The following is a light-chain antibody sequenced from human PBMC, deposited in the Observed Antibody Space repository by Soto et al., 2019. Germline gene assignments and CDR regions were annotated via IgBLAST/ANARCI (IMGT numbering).Light chain of an antibody. CDR3: LQYHNLWE. J-gene: IGKJ1*01. V-gene: IGKV3-15*01. CDR1: QTIYYN. Sequence: ILMTQSPATVSVSPGESATLSCRASQTIYYNVAWYQHRPGQAPRLLIYRASTRAPGVPARFSGSGSGTEFTLTISSLQPEDFTVYSCLQYHNLWEFGQGTKVEI. CDR2: RAS.